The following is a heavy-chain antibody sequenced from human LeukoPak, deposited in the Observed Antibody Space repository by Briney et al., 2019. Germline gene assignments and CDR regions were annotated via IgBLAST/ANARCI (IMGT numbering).Heavy chain of an antibody. CDR3: ARDSGYYGSGTPRY. V-gene: IGHV3-30-3*01. J-gene: IGHJ4*02. D-gene: IGHD3-10*01. CDR2: ISYDGSNK. Sequence: GSLRLSCAASGFTFSSYAMHWVRQAPGKGLEWVAVISYDGSNKYYADSVKGRFTISRDNSKNTLYLQMNSLRAEDTAVYYCARDSGYYGSGTPRYWGQGTLVTVSS. CDR1: GFTFSSYA.